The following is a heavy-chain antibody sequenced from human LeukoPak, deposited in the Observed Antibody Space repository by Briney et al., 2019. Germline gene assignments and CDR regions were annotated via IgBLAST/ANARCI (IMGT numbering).Heavy chain of an antibody. V-gene: IGHV1-46*01. D-gene: IGHD5-12*01. CDR1: GYTFTNNY. CDR2: INPSGDNT. J-gene: IGHJ5*02. CDR3: ASDNSLGDSAWWFDP. Sequence: ASVKVSCKASGYTFTNNYMHWVRQAPGQGLEWMGIINPSGDNTWYAQKFQGRVTLTRDMATSTDYMEVSSLRSEDTAVYYCASDNSLGDSAWWFDPWGQGTLVTVSS.